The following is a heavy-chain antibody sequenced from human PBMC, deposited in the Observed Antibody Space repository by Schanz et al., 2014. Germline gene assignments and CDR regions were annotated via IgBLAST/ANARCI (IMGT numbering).Heavy chain of an antibody. D-gene: IGHD2-2*01. CDR3: AKSMYSTSWAFDF. Sequence: QVQLVESGGGVVQPRRSLRLSCAASGFTFNSYGMHWVRQAPGKGLEWVAFIWYDGSNKYYADSVKGRFTISRDNSKNTLYVQMNSLRAEDTAVYYCAKSMYSTSWAFDFWGQGAQVTVSS. V-gene: IGHV3-33*06. CDR2: IWYDGSNK. CDR1: GFTFNSYG. J-gene: IGHJ4*02.